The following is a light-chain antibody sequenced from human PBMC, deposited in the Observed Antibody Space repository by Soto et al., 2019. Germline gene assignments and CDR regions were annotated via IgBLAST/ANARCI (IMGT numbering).Light chain of an antibody. CDR2: SYD. CDR1: SSNIGGNT. CDR3: AAWDASLNGYV. Sequence: SVLTQPASASGTPGQRGTISCYTSSSNIGGNTVNWYQQVPGTAPKLLIYSYDQRPSGVPDRFSGSKSGTSASLAISGLQSEDEADYYCAAWDASLNGYVFGTGTKVTVL. J-gene: IGLJ1*01. V-gene: IGLV1-44*01.